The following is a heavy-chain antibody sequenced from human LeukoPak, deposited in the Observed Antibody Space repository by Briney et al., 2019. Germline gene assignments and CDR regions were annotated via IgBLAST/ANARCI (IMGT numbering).Heavy chain of an antibody. D-gene: IGHD6-19*01. CDR3: ARGRRSDGSGPPYFDY. V-gene: IGHV3-7*01. CDR2: IQQDGSEK. Sequence: GGSLRLSCAASTGFTFSDYYMSWVRQAPGKGLEWVANIQQDGSEKYYVDSVKGRFTISRDNAKNSLYLQMNSLRAEDTAVYYCARGRRSDGSGPPYFDYWGQGTLVTVSS. CDR1: TGFTFSDYY. J-gene: IGHJ4*02.